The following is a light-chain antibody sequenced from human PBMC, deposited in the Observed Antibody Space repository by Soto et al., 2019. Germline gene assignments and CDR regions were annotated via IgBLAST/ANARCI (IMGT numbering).Light chain of an antibody. J-gene: IGLJ1*01. CDR2: EVS. Sequence: QSVLTQPASVSGSPGQSIAISCTGTSSYVGGYNYVSWYQQHPGKAPKLMISEVSNRPSGVSNRFSGSKSGNTASLTISGLQAEDEADYYCSSYTSSSTYVFGTGTKLTVL. CDR3: SSYTSSSTYV. CDR1: SSYVGGYNY. V-gene: IGLV2-14*01.